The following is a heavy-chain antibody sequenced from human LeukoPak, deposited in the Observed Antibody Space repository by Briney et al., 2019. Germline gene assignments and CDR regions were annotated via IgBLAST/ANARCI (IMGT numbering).Heavy chain of an antibody. CDR3: AITQSWDELFDS. CDR2: ISINTDT. J-gene: IGHJ4*02. Sequence: GGSLRLSCAASGIAVTGNYMSWVRQPPGKGLEWVSFISINTDTFYADSVRGRFTISRDSSKNTLFLQMNSLRDEDSAVYYCAITQSWDELFDSWGQGALVTVSS. CDR1: GIAVTGNY. V-gene: IGHV3-53*03. D-gene: IGHD1-1*01.